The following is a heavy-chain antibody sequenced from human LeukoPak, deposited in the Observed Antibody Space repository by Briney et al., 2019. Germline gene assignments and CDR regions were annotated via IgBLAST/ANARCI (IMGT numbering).Heavy chain of an antibody. CDR2: IRYDGSKK. Sequence: GGALRVSCVASRSTFSSHGMHWVRQAPGKGVDWVAFIRYDGSKKFYADSVKGRFTISRDNSKNTLDLQMNSQRTDDTAVYYCAKVDDYYGSGSYLVDSWGQGTLVTVSS. D-gene: IGHD3-10*01. J-gene: IGHJ4*02. CDR1: RSTFSSHG. V-gene: IGHV3-30*02. CDR3: AKVDDYYGSGSYLVDS.